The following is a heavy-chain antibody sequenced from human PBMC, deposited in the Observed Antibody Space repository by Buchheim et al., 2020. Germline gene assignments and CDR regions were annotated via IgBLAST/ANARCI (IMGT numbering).Heavy chain of an antibody. CDR3: ARDTMGGDHYYYYGMDV. J-gene: IGHJ6*02. D-gene: IGHD2-21*02. CDR2: ISYDGSNK. V-gene: IGHV3-30-3*01. CDR1: GFTFSSYA. Sequence: QVQLVESGGGVVQPGRSLRLSCAASGFTFSSYAMHWVRQAPGKGLEWVAAISYDGSNKYYADSVKGRFTISRDNSKNTLYLQMNSLRAEDTAVYYWARDTMGGDHYYYYGMDVWGQGTT.